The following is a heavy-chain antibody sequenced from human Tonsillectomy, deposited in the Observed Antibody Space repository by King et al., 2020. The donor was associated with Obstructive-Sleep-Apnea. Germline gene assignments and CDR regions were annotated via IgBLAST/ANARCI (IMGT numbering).Heavy chain of an antibody. D-gene: IGHD1-14*01. J-gene: IGHJ3*01. V-gene: IGHV1-18*04. CDR1: GYTFTNYG. Sequence: QLVQSAAEVKEPGASVQVSCKASGYTFTNYGTTWVRQAPGQGLEWVGWISGYNGNTNYAQKYQGRVTMTTDTSTTTSYMELRSLRSDDTAIYYCARDHITASEDVWGQGTLVTVSS. CDR3: ARDHITASEDV. CDR2: ISGYNGNT.